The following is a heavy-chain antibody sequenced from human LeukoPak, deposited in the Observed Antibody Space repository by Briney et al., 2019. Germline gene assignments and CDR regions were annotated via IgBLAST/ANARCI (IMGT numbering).Heavy chain of an antibody. D-gene: IGHD2-15*01. CDR3: ARDYTYYSGNRYYDRFDF. CDR2: IKRDGSEK. CDR1: GFTFSAYW. J-gene: IGHJ4*02. Sequence: GGSLRLSCAASGFTFSAYWMTWVRQAPGKGLEWVANIKRDGSEKYYVDSVEGRFTISRDNAKNSLYLQMNSLRAEDTAVYYCARDYTYYSGNRYYDRFDFRGQGTLVTVSS. V-gene: IGHV3-7*01.